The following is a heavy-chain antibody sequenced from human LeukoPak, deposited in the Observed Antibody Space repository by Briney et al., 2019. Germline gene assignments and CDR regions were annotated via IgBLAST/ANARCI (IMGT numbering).Heavy chain of an antibody. V-gene: IGHV6-1*01. CDR3: ARSDIWGSYRFLDY. D-gene: IGHD3-16*02. Sequence: SQTLSLTCAISGDSVSSNSAAWNWIRQSPSRGLEWLGRTYYRSKWYNDYAVSVKSRITINPDTSKNQVSLKLSSVTAADTAVYYCARSDIWGSYRFLDYWGQGALVTVSS. J-gene: IGHJ4*02. CDR1: GDSVSSNSAA. CDR2: TYYRSKWYN.